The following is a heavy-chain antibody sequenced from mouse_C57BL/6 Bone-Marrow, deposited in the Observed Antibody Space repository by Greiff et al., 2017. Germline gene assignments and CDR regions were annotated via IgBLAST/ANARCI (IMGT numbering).Heavy chain of an antibody. CDR2: LYPRSGNT. Sequence: QVQLQQSGAELARPGASVKLSCTASGYTFTSYGISWVKQRTGQGLEWIGELYPRSGNTYYNEKFKGKATLTADKSSSTAYMELRSLTSEDSAVYFCARKVYYYGSSYHYFDYWGQGTTLTVSS. CDR1: GYTFTSYG. D-gene: IGHD1-1*01. V-gene: IGHV1-81*01. CDR3: ARKVYYYGSSYHYFDY. J-gene: IGHJ2*01.